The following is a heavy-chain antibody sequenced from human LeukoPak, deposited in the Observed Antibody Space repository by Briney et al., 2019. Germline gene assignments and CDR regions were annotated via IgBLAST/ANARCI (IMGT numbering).Heavy chain of an antibody. D-gene: IGHD3-10*01. CDR1: GFTFSSYW. J-gene: IGHJ4*02. V-gene: IGHV3-7*01. CDR3: ARELWFGEAMGAPDY. CDR2: IKQDGSEK. Sequence: GGSLRLSCAASGFTFSSYWMSWVRQASGKGLEWVANIKQDGSEKYYVDSVKGRFTISRDNAQNSLYLQMNSLRAEDTAVYYCARELWFGEAMGAPDYWGQGTLVTVSS.